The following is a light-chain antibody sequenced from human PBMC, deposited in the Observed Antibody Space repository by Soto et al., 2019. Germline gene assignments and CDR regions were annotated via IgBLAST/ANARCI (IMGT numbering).Light chain of an antibody. J-gene: IGLJ2*01. Sequence: QSALTQPASVSGSPGQSITISCTGTGSDFGAYNYASWYQQHPGKAPKLIIYDVNNRPSGVSSRFSGSKSGNTASLTISGLQAEDEADYYCSSYTNSSTSFGGGTKLTVL. CDR2: DVN. CDR1: GSDFGAYNY. V-gene: IGLV2-14*03. CDR3: SSYTNSSTS.